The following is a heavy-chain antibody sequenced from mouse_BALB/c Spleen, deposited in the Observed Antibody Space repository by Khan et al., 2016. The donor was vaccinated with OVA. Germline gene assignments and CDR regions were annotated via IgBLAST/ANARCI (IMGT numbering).Heavy chain of an antibody. CDR1: GYTFSVYW. Sequence: QVQLKQSGAELAKPGASVKMSCKASGYTFSVYWIYWLKQRPGQGLEWIGYINPSSGYSDYNQRFKDKATLTADKSSTTAYMQLSSLTSEDSAVYYCVRRSFYGNLWYFDVWGAGTTVTVS. D-gene: IGHD2-1*01. J-gene: IGHJ1*01. CDR3: VRRSFYGNLWYFDV. V-gene: IGHV1-7*01. CDR2: INPSSGYS.